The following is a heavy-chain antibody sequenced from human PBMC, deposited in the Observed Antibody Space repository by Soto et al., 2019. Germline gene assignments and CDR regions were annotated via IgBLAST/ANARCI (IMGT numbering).Heavy chain of an antibody. CDR1: VGTFSSYA. J-gene: IGHJ6*02. CDR2: IIPIFGTA. V-gene: IGHV1-69*12. Sequence: QVQLVQSGAEVKKPGSSVKVSCKASVGTFSSYAISWVRQAPGQGLEWMGGIIPIFGTADYAQKFQGRVTITADESTSTAYMELSSLRSEDTAVYYCAGPPELTRIYYCYGMDVGGQGTTVTVSS. CDR3: AGPPELTRIYYCYGMDV. D-gene: IGHD1-7*01.